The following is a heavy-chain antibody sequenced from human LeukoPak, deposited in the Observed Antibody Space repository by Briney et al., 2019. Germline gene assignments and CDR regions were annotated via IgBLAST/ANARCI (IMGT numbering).Heavy chain of an antibody. CDR2: IYSGGST. CDR1: GFTFSNNY. Sequence: GGSLRLSCAASGFTFSNNYINWVRQAPGKGLEWVSVIYSGGSTYYEDAVKGRFTISRDNSKNPLYLQMNTLRAEDTAVYYCVRGAPRRWFGESLSGAKYYFDYWGQGTLVTVSS. D-gene: IGHD3-10*01. V-gene: IGHV3-66*01. J-gene: IGHJ4*02. CDR3: VRGAPRRWFGESLSGAKYYFDY.